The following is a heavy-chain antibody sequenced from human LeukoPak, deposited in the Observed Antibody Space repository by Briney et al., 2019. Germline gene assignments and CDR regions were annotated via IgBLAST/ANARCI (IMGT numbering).Heavy chain of an antibody. CDR2: ISSSSSTM. CDR1: GFTFSSYS. J-gene: IGHJ3*02. Sequence: GGSLRLSCAASGFTFSSYSMNWVRQAPGKGLEWVSYISSSSSTMYYADSVKGRFTISRDNAKNSLYLQMNSLRDEDTAVYYCARSEGEQLLANDAFDIWGQGTMVTVSS. CDR3: ARSEGEQLLANDAFDI. D-gene: IGHD6-6*01. V-gene: IGHV3-48*02.